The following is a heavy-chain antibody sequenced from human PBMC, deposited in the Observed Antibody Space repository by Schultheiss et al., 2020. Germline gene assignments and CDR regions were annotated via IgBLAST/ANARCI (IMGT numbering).Heavy chain of an antibody. CDR3: AKDRASCSNYYYGMDV. V-gene: IGHV3-23*01. J-gene: IGHJ6*02. CDR2: ISGSGGST. CDR1: GFTFSSYA. Sequence: GESLKISCAASGFTFSSYAMSWVRQAPGKGLEWVSAISGSGGSTYYADSVKGRFTISRDNSKNTLYLQMNSLRAEDTAVYYCAKDRASCSNYYYGMDVWGQGTTVTVSS. D-gene: IGHD2-2*01.